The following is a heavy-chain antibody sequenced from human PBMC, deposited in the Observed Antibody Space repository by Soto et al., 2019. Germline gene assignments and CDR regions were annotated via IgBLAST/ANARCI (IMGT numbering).Heavy chain of an antibody. D-gene: IGHD3-3*01. CDR1: GFTFSNFA. J-gene: IGHJ4*02. CDR2: LTNSGGYT. V-gene: IGHV3-23*01. CDR3: AKDGGSVRSAHYRHF. Sequence: GGSLRLSCVASGFTFSNFAMTWVRQAPGKGLEWVSDLTNSGGYTYYADSVKGRFTISRDNSKNTLYLQMSSLRAEDTAVYYCAKDGGSVRSAHYRHFWGQGTLVTVSS.